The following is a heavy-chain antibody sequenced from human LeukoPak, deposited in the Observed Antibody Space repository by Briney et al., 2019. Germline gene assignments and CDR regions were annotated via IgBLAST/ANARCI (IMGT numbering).Heavy chain of an antibody. V-gene: IGHV3-15*01. CDR1: GFTFSNAW. CDR3: TTDIRYYGSGSYYPY. D-gene: IGHD3-10*01. Sequence: GGSLRLSCAASGFTFSNAWMSWVRQAPGKGLEWVGRIKSKTDGGTTDYAAPVKGRFTISRGDSKNTLYLQMNSLKTEDTAVYYCTTDIRYYGSGSYYPYWGQGTPVTVSS. CDR2: IKSKTDGGTT. J-gene: IGHJ4*02.